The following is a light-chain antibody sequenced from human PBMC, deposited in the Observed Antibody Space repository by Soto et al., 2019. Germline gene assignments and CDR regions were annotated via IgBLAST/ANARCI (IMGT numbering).Light chain of an antibody. J-gene: IGKJ5*01. CDR2: DAS. V-gene: IGKV3D-15*01. CDR1: QSVSSN. Sequence: EIVMTQSPATLSVSPGERATLSCRASQSVSSNLAWYQQKPGQAPRLLIYDASTRATGIPARFSGSGSGTEFTLTIRSLQSEDFALYYCQQYHNLWTFGQGTRLEI. CDR3: QQYHNLWT.